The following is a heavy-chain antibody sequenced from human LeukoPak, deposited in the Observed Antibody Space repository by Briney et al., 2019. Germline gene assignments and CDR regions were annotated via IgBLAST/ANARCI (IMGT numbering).Heavy chain of an antibody. Sequence: GGSLRLSCAASGFTFSSYWMHWVRQAPGKGLVWVSRINTDGCSTSYADSVKGRFTISRDNAKNTLYLQMNSLRAEDTAVYYCARGPDVVVPAASPLGFDYWGQGTLVTVSS. CDR2: INTDGCST. CDR3: ARGPDVVVPAASPLGFDY. V-gene: IGHV3-74*01. CDR1: GFTFSSYW. J-gene: IGHJ4*02. D-gene: IGHD2-2*01.